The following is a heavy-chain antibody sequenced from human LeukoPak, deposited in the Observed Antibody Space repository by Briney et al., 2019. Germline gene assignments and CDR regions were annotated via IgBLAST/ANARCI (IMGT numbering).Heavy chain of an antibody. V-gene: IGHV3-7*01. CDR1: GFTFSTYW. J-gene: IGHJ3*02. CDR3: ARVPAGVIGMKDAFDI. CDR2: INQGGSES. Sequence: GGSLSLSCAASGFTFSTYWMTWVRQAPGKGLEWVANINQGGSESYYVDSVKGRFTISRDNAKNSLYLQMNSLRAEDTAVYYCARVPAGVIGMKDAFDIWGQGTMVTVSS. D-gene: IGHD3-16*02.